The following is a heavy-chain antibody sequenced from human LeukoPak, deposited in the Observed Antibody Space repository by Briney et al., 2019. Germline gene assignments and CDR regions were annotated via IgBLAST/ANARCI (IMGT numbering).Heavy chain of an antibody. Sequence: GGTLRLSCAASGFTFSSYGMSWVRQAPGKGLEWVSAISGSGGSTYYADSAKGRFTISRDNAKNSLYLQMNSLRAEDTAVYYCARVGEKAFHLWPEIDYWGQGTLVTVSS. D-gene: IGHD5-24*01. CDR2: ISGSGGST. CDR1: GFTFSSYG. J-gene: IGHJ4*02. CDR3: ARVGEKAFHLWPEIDY. V-gene: IGHV3-23*01.